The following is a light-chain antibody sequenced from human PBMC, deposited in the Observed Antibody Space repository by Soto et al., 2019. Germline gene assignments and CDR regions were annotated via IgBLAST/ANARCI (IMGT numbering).Light chain of an antibody. V-gene: IGLV2-18*02. CDR1: SSDVGSYNR. CDR3: NSYTTSDTYV. CDR2: DVT. Sequence: QSALTQPPSVSGSPGQSVAISCTGTSSDVGSYNRVSWYQQSPGTAPKLMIYDVTNRPSGVPDRFSGSKSGNTASLTISGLQAEDEAEYYCNSYTTSDTYVFGTGTQLTVL. J-gene: IGLJ1*01.